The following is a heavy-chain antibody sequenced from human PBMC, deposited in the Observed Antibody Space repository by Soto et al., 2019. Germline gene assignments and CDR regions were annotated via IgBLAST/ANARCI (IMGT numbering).Heavy chain of an antibody. CDR2: ISGSGGST. CDR1: GFTFSSYA. Sequence: EVQLLESGGGLVQPGGSLRLSCAASGFTFSSYAMSWVRQAPGKGLEWVSAISGSGGSTYYADSVKGRFTISRDNSKNTLYLQMNSLRAEDTAVYYCAKGFEANPHIVVVTAMNYFDYWGQGTLVTVSS. J-gene: IGHJ4*02. D-gene: IGHD2-21*02. V-gene: IGHV3-23*01. CDR3: AKGFEANPHIVVVTAMNYFDY.